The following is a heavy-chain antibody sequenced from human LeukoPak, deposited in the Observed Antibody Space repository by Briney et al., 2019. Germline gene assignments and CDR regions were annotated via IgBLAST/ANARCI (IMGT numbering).Heavy chain of an antibody. Sequence: PGGSLRLSCAASGFTFSSYVMSWVRQAPGKGLEWVSAISGSGGSTYYADSVKGRFTISRDNSKNTLYLQMNSLRAEDTAVYYCATRGDDLLGSFGYYGMDVWGQGTTVTVSS. CDR1: GFTFSSYV. D-gene: IGHD2-21*02. CDR2: ISGSGGST. CDR3: ATRGDDLLGSFGYYGMDV. J-gene: IGHJ6*02. V-gene: IGHV3-23*01.